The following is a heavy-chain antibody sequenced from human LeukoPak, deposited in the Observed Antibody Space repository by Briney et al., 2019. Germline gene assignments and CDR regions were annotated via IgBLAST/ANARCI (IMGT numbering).Heavy chain of an antibody. J-gene: IGHJ3*01. CDR2: ISYSGSSP. D-gene: IGHD4/OR15-4a*01. CDR3: AKDSSVLPNALDL. Sequence: GGSLRLSCPGSGFAFGTYAMTWVRQAPGKGLEWVSAISYSGSSPYYGDSVKGRFTISRDNSKNTVYLQMNSLRDEDTALYYCAKDSSVLPNALDLWGQGTMVTVSS. CDR1: GFAFGTYA. V-gene: IGHV3-23*01.